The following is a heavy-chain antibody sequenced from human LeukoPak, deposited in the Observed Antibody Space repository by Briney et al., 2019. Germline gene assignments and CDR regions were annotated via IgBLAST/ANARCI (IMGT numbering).Heavy chain of an antibody. Sequence: PSETLSLTCAVYGGSFSGYYWSWIRQPPGKGLEWIGEINHSGSTNYNPSLKSRVTISVDTSKNQFSLKLSSVTAADTAVYYCARGLTMIAAGDAFDIWGQGTMVTVSS. CDR3: ARGLTMIAAGDAFDI. V-gene: IGHV4-34*01. CDR2: INHSGST. CDR1: GGSFSGYY. D-gene: IGHD3-22*01. J-gene: IGHJ3*02.